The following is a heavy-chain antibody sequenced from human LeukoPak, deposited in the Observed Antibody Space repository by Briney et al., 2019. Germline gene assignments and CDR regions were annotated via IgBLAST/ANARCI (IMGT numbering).Heavy chain of an antibody. CDR3: ARGVWDIVVVSASGAYYYYMDV. J-gene: IGHJ6*03. CDR2: TYYRSKWHT. CDR1: GDSVSTNSAA. V-gene: IGHV6-1*01. Sequence: SQTLSLTCAISGDSVSTNSAAWNWIRQSPSRGLEWLGRTYYRSKWHTDYAVSVKSRITFKPDTSKNQFSLQLRSVTPEDTAVYYCARGVWDIVVVSASGAYYYYMDVWGKGTTVTVS. D-gene: IGHD2-2*01.